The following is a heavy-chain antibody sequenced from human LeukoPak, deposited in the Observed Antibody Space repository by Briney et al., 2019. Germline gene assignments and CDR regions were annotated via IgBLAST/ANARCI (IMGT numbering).Heavy chain of an antibody. CDR3: AREPPTTVTTLYSWYFDY. CDR2: ISSSSSYI. J-gene: IGHJ4*02. Sequence: GGSLRLSCAASGFTFSSYSMNWVRQAPGKGLEWVSSISSSSSYIYYADSVKGRFTISRDNAKNSLYLQMNSLRAEDTAVYYCAREPPTTVTTLYSWYFDYWGQGTLVTVSS. V-gene: IGHV3-21*04. CDR1: GFTFSSYS. D-gene: IGHD4-17*01.